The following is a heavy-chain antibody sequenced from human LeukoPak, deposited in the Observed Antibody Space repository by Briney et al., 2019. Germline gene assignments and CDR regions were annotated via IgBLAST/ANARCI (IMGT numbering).Heavy chain of an antibody. CDR1: GFTFSSYG. Sequence: GGSLRLSCVVSGFTFSSYGMHWVRQAPGKGLEYVSAISSNGGRTYYANSVKGRFTISRDNSKNTSYLQMGSLRAEDTAVYYCARGPVYAYWGQGTLVTVSS. D-gene: IGHD3-16*01. CDR2: ISSNGGRT. V-gene: IGHV3-64*01. J-gene: IGHJ4*02. CDR3: ARGPVYAY.